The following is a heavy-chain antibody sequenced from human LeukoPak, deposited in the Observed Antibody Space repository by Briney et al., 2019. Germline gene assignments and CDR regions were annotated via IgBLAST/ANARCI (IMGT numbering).Heavy chain of an antibody. V-gene: IGHV3-23*01. J-gene: IGHJ4*02. CDR3: AEDAAGWLDY. Sequence: GGSLRLSCAASGFTFSSYAMNWVRQAPGKGLEWVSTITSRGDSTYYVDSVKGRFTISRDSSKNTLYLQMNSLRVEDTAIYYCAEDAAGWLDYWGQGTLVTVSS. CDR2: ITSRGDST. D-gene: IGHD6-19*01. CDR1: GFTFSSYA.